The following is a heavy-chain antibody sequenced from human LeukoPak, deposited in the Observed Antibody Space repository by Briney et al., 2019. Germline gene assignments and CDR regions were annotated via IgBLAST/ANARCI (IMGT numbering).Heavy chain of an antibody. CDR1: GGSISSGDYY. J-gene: IGHJ4*02. D-gene: IGHD2-15*01. Sequence: SETLSLTCTVSGGSISSGDYYWSWIRQPPGKGLEWIGRIYYSGSTYYNPSLKSRVTISVDTSKNQFSLKLSSVTAADTAVYYCAREGGYCSGGSCCCFDYWGQGTLVTVSS. CDR2: IYYSGST. V-gene: IGHV4-30-4*08. CDR3: AREGGYCSGGSCCCFDY.